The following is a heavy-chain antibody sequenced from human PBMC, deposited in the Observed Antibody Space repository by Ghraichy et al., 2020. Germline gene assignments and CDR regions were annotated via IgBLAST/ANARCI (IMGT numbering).Heavy chain of an antibody. J-gene: IGHJ3*02. Sequence: ESLIISCAVYGGSFSGYYWSWIRQPPGKGLEWIGEINHSGSTNYNPSLKSRVTISVDTSKNQFSLKLSSVTAADTAVYYCARVTRRWLVRSSAFDIWGQGTMVTVSS. CDR1: GGSFSGYY. D-gene: IGHD6-19*01. CDR3: ARVTRRWLVRSSAFDI. V-gene: IGHV4-34*01. CDR2: INHSGST.